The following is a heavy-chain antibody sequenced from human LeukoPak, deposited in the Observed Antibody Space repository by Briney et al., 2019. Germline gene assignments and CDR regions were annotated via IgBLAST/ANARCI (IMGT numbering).Heavy chain of an antibody. D-gene: IGHD3-22*01. CDR1: GGTFGSYA. CDR3: ARAGHYYDSSGTDAFDI. J-gene: IGHJ3*02. CDR2: IIPIFGIA. V-gene: IGHV1-69*04. Sequence: GASVKVSCKASGGTFGSYAISWVRQAPGQGLEWMGRIIPIFGIANYAQKFQGRVTITADKSTSTAYMELSSLRSEDTAVYYCARAGHYYDSSGTDAFDIWGQGTMVTVSS.